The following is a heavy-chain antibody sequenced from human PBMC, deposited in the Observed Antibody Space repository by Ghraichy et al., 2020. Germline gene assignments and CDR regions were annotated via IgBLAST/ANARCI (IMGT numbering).Heavy chain of an antibody. Sequence: ASVKVSFKASGYTFTSYGISWVRQAPGQGLEWMGWISAYNGNTNYAQKLQGRVTMTTDTSTSTAYMELRSLRSDDTAVYYCARDPSYCSSTSCSDFDYWGQGTLVTVSS. CDR1: GYTFTSYG. CDR2: ISAYNGNT. V-gene: IGHV1-18*04. J-gene: IGHJ4*02. D-gene: IGHD2-2*01. CDR3: ARDPSYCSSTSCSDFDY.